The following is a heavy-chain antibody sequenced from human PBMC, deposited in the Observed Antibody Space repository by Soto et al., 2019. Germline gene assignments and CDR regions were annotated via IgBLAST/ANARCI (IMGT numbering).Heavy chain of an antibody. V-gene: IGHV1-46*01. CDR1: GYTFTNYY. Sequence: ASVKVSCRASGYTFTNYYINWVRQAPGQGLEWMGIINPSGGSTSYAQRFRGRVTMTRDTSTSTVYMDLSGLRSDDTAVYYCAREDLISMRDYYFTYWGQGTMVTVSS. J-gene: IGHJ4*02. D-gene: IGHD3-22*01. CDR3: AREDLISMRDYYFTY. CDR2: INPSGGST.